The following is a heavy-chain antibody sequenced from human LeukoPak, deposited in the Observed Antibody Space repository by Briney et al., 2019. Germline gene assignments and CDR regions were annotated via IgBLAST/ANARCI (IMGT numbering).Heavy chain of an antibody. J-gene: IGHJ4*02. CDR3: ARATQSGYGSGSYYPDFDY. CDR1: GYTFTSYY. D-gene: IGHD3-10*01. CDR2: ISAYNGNT. Sequence: ASVKVSCKASGYTFTSYYMHWVRQAPGQGLEWMGWISAYNGNTNYAQKLQGRVTVTTDTSTSTAYMELRSLRSDDTAVYYCARATQSGYGSGSYYPDFDYWGQGTLVTVSS. V-gene: IGHV1-18*04.